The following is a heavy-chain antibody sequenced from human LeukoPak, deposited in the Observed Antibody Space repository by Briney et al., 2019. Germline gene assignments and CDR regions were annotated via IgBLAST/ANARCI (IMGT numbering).Heavy chain of an antibody. D-gene: IGHD2-8*01. CDR3: TRDLYSMYAK. CDR2: LSGDRSHI. V-gene: IGHV3-21*04. J-gene: IGHJ4*02. Sequence: GGSLRLSCLASGFTFNTYAMNWVRQAPGGGLEWVAALSGDRSHIYHADSVMGRFTISGDNVKNSLYLQMNSLRADDTAVYYCTRDLYSMYAKWGQGTLVTVSS. CDR1: GFTFNTYA.